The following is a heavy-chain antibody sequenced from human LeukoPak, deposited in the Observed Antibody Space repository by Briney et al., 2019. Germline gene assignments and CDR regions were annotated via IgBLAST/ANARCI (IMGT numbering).Heavy chain of an antibody. CDR2: IKYHGSDE. Sequence: GGSLRLSCAASGFTFSDYWMSWVRQAPGKGLEWVANIKYHGSDEHYVDSVRGRFTISRDNAKNSLFLQMNSLRAEDTAVYYCARIGGSGTYGDYRGQGTLVTVSS. CDR1: GFTFSDYW. D-gene: IGHD3-10*01. CDR3: ARIGGSGTYGDY. V-gene: IGHV3-7*01. J-gene: IGHJ4*02.